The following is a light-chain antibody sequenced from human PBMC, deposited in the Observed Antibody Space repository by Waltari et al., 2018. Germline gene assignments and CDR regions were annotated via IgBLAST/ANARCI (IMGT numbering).Light chain of an antibody. CDR3: CSYAGRNIWV. J-gene: IGLJ3*02. CDR1: STDVGFHYL. Sequence: QSALTQPSSVSGSPGQSSTISCTGTSTDVGFHYLFSWYQQHPGKAPELVVYEVIRRPSGVSNRFSGSKSGNTASLTISGLQAEDEADYYCCSYAGRNIWVFGGGTKLTVL. V-gene: IGLV2-23*02. CDR2: EVI.